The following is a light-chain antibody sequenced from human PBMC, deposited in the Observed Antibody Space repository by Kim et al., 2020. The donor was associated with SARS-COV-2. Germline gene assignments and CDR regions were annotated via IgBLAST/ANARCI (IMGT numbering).Light chain of an antibody. J-gene: IGLJ1*01. CDR2: DVT. CDR3: SSYAGSSYV. V-gene: IGLV2-8*01. CDR1: SGYNY. Sequence: ASGSPGQSVPISCTGTSGYNYVSWYQQHPGKAPKLIIYDVTKRPSGVPDRFSGSKSGNTASLTVSGLQAEDEGDYYCSSYAGSSYVFGTGTKVTVL.